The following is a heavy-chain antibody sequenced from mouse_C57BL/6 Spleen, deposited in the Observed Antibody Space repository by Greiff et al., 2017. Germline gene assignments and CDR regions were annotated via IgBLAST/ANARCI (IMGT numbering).Heavy chain of an antibody. CDR3: TACSNYYALDY. J-gene: IGHJ4*01. CDR1: GYTFTDYC. D-gene: IGHD2-5*01. V-gene: IGHV14-1*01. CDR2: IDPEDGDT. Sequence: VQLQQSGAELVRPGASVKLSCTASGYTFTDYCMHWVKQRPEQGLEWIGRIDPEDGDTEYATKFQGKATMTADTSSNTAYLQLSSLTSEDTAVYYCTACSNYYALDYWGQGTSVTVSS.